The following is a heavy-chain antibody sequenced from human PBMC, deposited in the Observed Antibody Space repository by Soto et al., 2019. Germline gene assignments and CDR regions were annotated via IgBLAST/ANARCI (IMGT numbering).Heavy chain of an antibody. CDR1: GFTFNSCA. V-gene: IGHV3-23*01. CDR3: AKGGDIVVVPAATFDY. J-gene: IGHJ4*02. Sequence: EVQLLESGGGLVQPGGSLRLSCAASGFTFNSCAMSWVRQAPGKGLEWVSAISGSANIAYYADSVKGRFTMSRDNSKNTLYLQMNSLRAEDTAVYYCAKGGDIVVVPAATFDYWGQGTLVTVSS. CDR2: ISGSANIA. D-gene: IGHD2-2*01.